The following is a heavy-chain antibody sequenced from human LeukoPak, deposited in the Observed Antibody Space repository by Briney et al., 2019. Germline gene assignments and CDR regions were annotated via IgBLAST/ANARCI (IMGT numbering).Heavy chain of an antibody. CDR2: IKNKTNGGTT. Sequence: GGSLRLSCAASGFTFSTYWMSWVRQAPGKGLEWVGHIKNKTNGGTTDYAAPVKGRFIISRDDSKNTLYLQMNSLRTEDTAVYYCARGFCGSTSCYQGPFDFWGQGTLVTVSS. V-gene: IGHV3-15*01. CDR1: GFTFSTYW. J-gene: IGHJ4*02. CDR3: ARGFCGSTSCYQGPFDF. D-gene: IGHD2-2*01.